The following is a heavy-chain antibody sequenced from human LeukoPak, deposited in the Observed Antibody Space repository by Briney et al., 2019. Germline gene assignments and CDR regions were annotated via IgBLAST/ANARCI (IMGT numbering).Heavy chain of an antibody. V-gene: IGHV1-18*01. CDR1: GYTFTSYD. D-gene: IGHD6-13*01. Sequence: ASVKVSCKASGYTFTSYDLNWVRQAPGQGLERMGWISAYNGNTNYAQNFQGRVTMTTETSTNTAYMELTGLRSGDTAVYYCARDYSRGDPDYWGQGTVVTVSS. CDR2: ISAYNGNT. J-gene: IGHJ4*02. CDR3: ARDYSRGDPDY.